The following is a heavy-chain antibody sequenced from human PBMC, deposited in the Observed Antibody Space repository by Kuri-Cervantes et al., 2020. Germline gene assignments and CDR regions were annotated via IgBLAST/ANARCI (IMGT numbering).Heavy chain of an antibody. CDR3: AKERLGMGFDD. V-gene: IGHV3-7*04. D-gene: IGHD7-27*01. CDR2: IKGDGSEK. J-gene: IGHJ4*02. CDR1: GFTLSDHY. Sequence: GESLKISCVAYGFTLSDHYMSWIRQAPGKGLEWVANIKGDGSEKYYVDSVKGRFTISRDNARNSLYLRMDSLRVEDTALYYCAKERLGMGFDDWGQGTLVTVSS.